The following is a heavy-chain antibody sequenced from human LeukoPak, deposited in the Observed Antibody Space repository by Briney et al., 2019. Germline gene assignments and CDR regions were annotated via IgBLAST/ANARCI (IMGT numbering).Heavy chain of an antibody. D-gene: IGHD1-26*01. CDR2: INHSGST. Sequence: KPSETLSLTCAVYGGSFSGYYWSWIRQPPGNGLEWIGEINHSGSTNYNPSLKSRVTISVDTSKNQFSLKLSSVTAADTAVYYCARLSGSNDYWGQGTLVTVSS. CDR3: ARLSGSNDY. V-gene: IGHV4-34*01. J-gene: IGHJ4*02. CDR1: GGSFSGYY.